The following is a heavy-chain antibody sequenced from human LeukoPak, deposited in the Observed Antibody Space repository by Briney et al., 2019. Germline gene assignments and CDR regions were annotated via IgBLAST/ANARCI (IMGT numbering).Heavy chain of an antibody. CDR3: ARRFREGYCSGGSCYSFGY. Sequence: GGSRLSCAVSGFTFSDFGMNWVRQAPGKGLEWVSHITSNGDTIKFADSVKGRFTIFRDNAKNSLYLQMNSLRAEDTAVYYCARRFREGYCSGGSCYSFGYWGQGTLVTVSS. V-gene: IGHV3-48*01. D-gene: IGHD2-15*01. J-gene: IGHJ4*02. CDR2: ITSNGDTI. CDR1: GFTFSDFG.